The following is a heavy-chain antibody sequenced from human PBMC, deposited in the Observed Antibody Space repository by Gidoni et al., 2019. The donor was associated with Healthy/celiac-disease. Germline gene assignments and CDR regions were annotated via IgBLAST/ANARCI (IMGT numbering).Heavy chain of an antibody. D-gene: IGHD1-26*01. J-gene: IGHJ4*02. V-gene: IGHV3-53*01. CDR2: IYSGGST. CDR3: ARGGGSYFSSYFDY. CDR1: GFTVSSNY. Sequence: EVQLVESGGGLIQPGGSLRLSCAASGFTVSSNYMSWVRQAPGKGLAWVSVIYSGGSTYYADSVKGRFTISRDNSKNTLYLQMNSRRAEDTAVYYCARGGGSYFSSYFDYWGQGTLVTVSS.